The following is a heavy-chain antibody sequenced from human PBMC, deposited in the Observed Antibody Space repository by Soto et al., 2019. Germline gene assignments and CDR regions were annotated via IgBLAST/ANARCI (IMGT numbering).Heavy chain of an antibody. J-gene: IGHJ4*02. D-gene: IGHD2-21*02. CDR2: IYYSGST. V-gene: IGHV4-59*01. CDR3: ARVAYCGGDCYLFDY. Sequence: SETLSLTCTVSGGSISSYYWSWIRQPPGKGLEWIGYIYYSGSTNYNPSLKSRVTISVGTSKNQFSLKLSSVTAADTAVYYCARVAYCGGDCYLFDYWGQGTLVTVSS. CDR1: GGSISSYY.